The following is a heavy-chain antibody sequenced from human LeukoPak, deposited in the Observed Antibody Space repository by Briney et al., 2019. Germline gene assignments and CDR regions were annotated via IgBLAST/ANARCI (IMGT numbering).Heavy chain of an antibody. D-gene: IGHD3-22*01. Sequence: GGSLRLSCAASRFTFSSYGMHWVRQAPGKGLEWVAVISYDGSNKYYADSVKGRFTISRDNSKNTLYLQMNSLRAEDTAVYYCAKSTASGYSNDYWGQGTLVTVSS. V-gene: IGHV3-30*18. CDR1: RFTFSSYG. J-gene: IGHJ4*02. CDR2: ISYDGSNK. CDR3: AKSTASGYSNDY.